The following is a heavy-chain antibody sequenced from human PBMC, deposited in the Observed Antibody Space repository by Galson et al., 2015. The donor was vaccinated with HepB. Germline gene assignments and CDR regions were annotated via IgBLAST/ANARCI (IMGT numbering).Heavy chain of an antibody. V-gene: IGHV7-4-1*02. CDR3: AGSPLRFLDWLPYYDYYDMDV. CDR1: GYTFTDYV. D-gene: IGHD3-3*01. CDR2: MSTNPGKP. J-gene: IGHJ6*03. Sequence: SVKVSCKASGYTFTDYVVNWVRQAPGQGLEWMGWMSTNPGKPTYAPCFAGRFIFSLDTSVTTEYLQISSLETEDTAVYYCAGSPLRFLDWLPYYDYYDMDVWGEGTTVTVSS.